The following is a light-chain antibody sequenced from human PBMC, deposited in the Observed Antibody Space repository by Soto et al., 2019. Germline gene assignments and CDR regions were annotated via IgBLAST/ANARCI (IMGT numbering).Light chain of an antibody. Sequence: EIVLTQSPATLSLSPGERATLSCRASQSVSSYLAWYQQKPGQAPSLLIYGASTRATGIPARFSGSGSGTEFTLTISSLQSEDFAVYFCHQYNNWPRTFGQGTRLEI. CDR3: HQYNNWPRT. V-gene: IGKV3-15*01. J-gene: IGKJ5*01. CDR1: QSVSSY. CDR2: GAS.